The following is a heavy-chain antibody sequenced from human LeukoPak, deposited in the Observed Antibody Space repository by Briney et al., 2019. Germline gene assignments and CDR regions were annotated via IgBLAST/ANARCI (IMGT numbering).Heavy chain of an antibody. Sequence: GGSLRLSCAASGFTFSSHWMHWVRQGPGKGLLWVSRINSDGGSTSYADSVKGRFTISRDNAKNTVYLQVNSLKAEDTAVYYCAREVAGTDGWFDPWGQGTLVTVSS. CDR1: GFTFSSHW. J-gene: IGHJ5*02. V-gene: IGHV3-74*01. CDR3: AREVAGTDGWFDP. CDR2: INSDGGST. D-gene: IGHD6-19*01.